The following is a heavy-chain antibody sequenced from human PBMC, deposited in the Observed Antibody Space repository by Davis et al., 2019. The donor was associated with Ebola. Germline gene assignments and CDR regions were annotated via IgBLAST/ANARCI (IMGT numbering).Heavy chain of an antibody. V-gene: IGHV3-23*01. D-gene: IGHD4-17*01. CDR2: ISGSGGST. Sequence: PGGSLRLSCAASGFTFSSYWMSWVRQAPGKGLEWVSAISGSGGSTYYADSVKGRFTISRDNSKNTLYLQMNSLRAEDTAVYYCARGSMTTVTTWTWYFDLWGRGTLVTVSS. J-gene: IGHJ2*01. CDR1: GFTFSSYW. CDR3: ARGSMTTVTTWTWYFDL.